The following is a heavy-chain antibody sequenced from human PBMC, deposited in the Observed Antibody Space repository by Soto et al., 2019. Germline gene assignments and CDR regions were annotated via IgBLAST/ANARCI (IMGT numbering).Heavy chain of an antibody. CDR3: AWYKVRAFDI. Sequence: QVQLVESGGGVVQPGMSLRLSCAASGFTFSSYGMHWVRQAPGKGLEWVAVISYDGSNKYYADSVKGRFTISRDNSKNTLYLQMNSLRAEDTAVYYCAWYKVRAFDIWGQGTMVTVSS. CDR1: GFTFSSYG. CDR2: ISYDGSNK. V-gene: IGHV3-30*03. J-gene: IGHJ3*02. D-gene: IGHD1-1*01.